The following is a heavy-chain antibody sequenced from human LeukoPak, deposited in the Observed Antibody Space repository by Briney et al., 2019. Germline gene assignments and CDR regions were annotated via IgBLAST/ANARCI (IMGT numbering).Heavy chain of an antibody. CDR1: GFTVSSNY. Sequence: GGSQRLSCAASGFTVSSNYMNWVRQAPGKGLEWVSVIYGGGNTYYADSVKGRFTISGDNSKNTVFLQMNSLRAEDTAVYYCARASFYYDARALDPWGQGALVTVSS. V-gene: IGHV3-53*01. CDR3: ARASFYYDARALDP. D-gene: IGHD3-22*01. CDR2: IYGGGNT. J-gene: IGHJ5*02.